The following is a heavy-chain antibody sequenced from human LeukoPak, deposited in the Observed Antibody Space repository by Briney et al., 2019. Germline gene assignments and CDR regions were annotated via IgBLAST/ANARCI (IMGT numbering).Heavy chain of an antibody. J-gene: IGHJ5*02. D-gene: IGHD4-17*01. CDR3: ARALYYGDYNWFDP. Sequence: SETLSLTCAVYSGSFSGYYWSWMRQPPGKGLEWIGEINHSGSTNYNPSLKSRVTISVDTSKNQFSLKPSSVTAADTAVYYCARALYYGDYNWFDPWGQGTLVTVSS. V-gene: IGHV4-34*01. CDR1: SGSFSGYY. CDR2: INHSGST.